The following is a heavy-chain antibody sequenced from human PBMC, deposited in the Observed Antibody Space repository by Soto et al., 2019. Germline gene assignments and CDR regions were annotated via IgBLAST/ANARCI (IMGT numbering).Heavy chain of an antibody. Sequence: SETLSLTCAVSGGSISSGGYSWSWIRQPPGKGLEWIGYIYHSGSTYYNPSLKSRVTISVDRSKNQFSLKLSSVTAADTAVYYCARGLWFGELLDWLDPWGQGTLVTVSS. CDR1: GGSISSGGYS. CDR2: IYHSGST. V-gene: IGHV4-30-2*01. J-gene: IGHJ5*02. D-gene: IGHD3-10*01. CDR3: ARGLWFGELLDWLDP.